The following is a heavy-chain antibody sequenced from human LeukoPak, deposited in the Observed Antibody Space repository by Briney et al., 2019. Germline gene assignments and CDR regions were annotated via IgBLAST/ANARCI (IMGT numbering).Heavy chain of an antibody. Sequence: PGGSLRLSCAASGFTFNNYAMNWVRQAPGKGLEWVSVISGSGGTTYYADSVKGRFTISRDSSKNTLYLQMNSLRAEDTAVYYCARQLGGSGSYWGQGTLVTVSS. CDR1: GFTFNNYA. J-gene: IGHJ4*02. D-gene: IGHD3-10*01. V-gene: IGHV3-23*01. CDR2: ISGSGGTT. CDR3: ARQLGGSGSY.